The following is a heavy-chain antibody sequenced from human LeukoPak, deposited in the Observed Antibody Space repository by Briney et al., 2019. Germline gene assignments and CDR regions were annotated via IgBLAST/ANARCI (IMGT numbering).Heavy chain of an antibody. Sequence: PSETLSLTCTVSSGSISSYYWSWIRQPAGKGLEWIGRIYTSGSTNYNPSLKSRVTISVDTSKNQFSLKLSSVTAADTAVYYCARDLYSSGWYSPNDAFDIWGQGTMVTVSS. V-gene: IGHV4-4*07. D-gene: IGHD6-19*01. CDR1: SGSISSYY. CDR2: IYTSGST. J-gene: IGHJ3*02. CDR3: ARDLYSSGWYSPNDAFDI.